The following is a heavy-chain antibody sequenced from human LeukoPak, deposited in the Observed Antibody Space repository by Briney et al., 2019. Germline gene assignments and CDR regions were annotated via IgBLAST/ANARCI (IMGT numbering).Heavy chain of an antibody. CDR3: ARTHYGSGSYLDFDY. V-gene: IGHV4-30-4*01. CDR2: IYYSAST. Sequence: SETLSLTCTVSGGSISSGDYYWSWIRQPPGKGLEWIGYIYYSASTYYNPSLKSRVTISVDTSKNQFSLKLSSVTAADTAVYYCARTHYGSGSYLDFDYWGQGTLVTVSS. J-gene: IGHJ4*02. D-gene: IGHD3-10*01. CDR1: GGSISSGDYY.